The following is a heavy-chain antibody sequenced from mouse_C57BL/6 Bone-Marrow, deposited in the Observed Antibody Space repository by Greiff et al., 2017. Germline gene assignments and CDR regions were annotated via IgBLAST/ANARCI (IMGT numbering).Heavy chain of an antibody. J-gene: IGHJ4*01. CDR1: GYTFTSYW. CDR3: ASWDYYSKSFYAGDY. V-gene: IGHV1-53*01. Sequence: VKLQQPGTELVKPGASVKLSCKASGYTFTSYWMHWVKQRPGQGLEWIGNINPSNGGTNYNEKFKSKATLTVDKSSSTAYMQLSSLTSEDSAVYYCASWDYYSKSFYAGDYWGQGTSVTVSS. CDR2: INPSNGGT. D-gene: IGHD2-5*01.